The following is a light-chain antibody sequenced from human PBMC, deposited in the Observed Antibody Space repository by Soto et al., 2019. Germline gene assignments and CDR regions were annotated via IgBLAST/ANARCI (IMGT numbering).Light chain of an antibody. Sequence: ALTQPPSASGSPGQSVAISCTGTSSDVGGQNYVSWYQQHPGKAPKLIIYAVTERPSGVPDRFSGSKSGNTASLTVSGLQTEDEADYYCSSHAGNNNYVFGTGTKSPS. V-gene: IGLV2-8*01. CDR1: SSDVGGQNY. CDR2: AVT. CDR3: SSHAGNNNYV. J-gene: IGLJ1*01.